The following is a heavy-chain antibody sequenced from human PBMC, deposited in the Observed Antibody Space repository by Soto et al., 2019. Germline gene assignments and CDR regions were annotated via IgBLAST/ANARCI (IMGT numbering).Heavy chain of an antibody. CDR3: ARDLVVESWDDGTLAWGPKKKYQYHGMDV. CDR1: GNRVSSNNAA. J-gene: IGHJ6*02. V-gene: IGHV6-1*01. D-gene: IGHD7-27*01. Sequence: SQTLSLTCGISGNRVSSNNAAWNWIRPSPSRGLEWLGRTYYRSEWYFDYELSVKGRIIINPDTSKNQVSLQLNSVTPEDTAIYYCARDLVVESWDDGTLAWGPKKKYQYHGMDVWGQGTRVTVSS. CDR2: TYYRSEWYF.